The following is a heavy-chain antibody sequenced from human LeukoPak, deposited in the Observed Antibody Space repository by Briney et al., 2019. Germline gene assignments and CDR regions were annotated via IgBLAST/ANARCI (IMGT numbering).Heavy chain of an antibody. D-gene: IGHD3-10*01. CDR3: AGNTDGSGNGDF. V-gene: IGHV4-59*01. CDR1: GGSISGYY. CDR2: IYYSGST. J-gene: IGHJ4*02. Sequence: SETLSLTCSVSGGSISGYYWSWIRQPPGKELEWIGYIYYSGSTNYNPSLKSRVTISVDTSKNQFSLQLSSVTAADTAVYYCAGNTDGSGNGDFWGQGTLVTVSS.